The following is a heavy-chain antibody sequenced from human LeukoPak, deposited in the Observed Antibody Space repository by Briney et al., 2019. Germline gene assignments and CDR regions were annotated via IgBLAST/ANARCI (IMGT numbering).Heavy chain of an antibody. V-gene: IGHV3-23*01. Sequence: GGSLRLSCAASGFTFSSYAMSWVRQAPGKGLEWVSAIRDSGSSTHYADSVKGRFTTSRDNSKNTLSLQMNSLRAEDTAIYYCAKYGPQDSGSSHFDYWGQGALVTVSS. CDR3: AKYGPQDSGSSHFDY. J-gene: IGHJ4*02. D-gene: IGHD1-26*01. CDR2: IRDSGSST. CDR1: GFTFSSYA.